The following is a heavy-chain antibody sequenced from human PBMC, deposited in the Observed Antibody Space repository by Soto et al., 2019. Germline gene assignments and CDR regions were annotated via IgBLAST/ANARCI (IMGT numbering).Heavy chain of an antibody. J-gene: IGHJ3*02. V-gene: IGHV3-23*01. CDR2: ISGSGGST. D-gene: IGHD3-22*01. CDR3: AKDSPSQTYYYDSSGISI. Sequence: PGGSLRLSCAASGFTFSSYAMSWVRQAPGKGLEWVSAISGSGGSTYYADSVKGRFTISRDNSKNTLYLQMNSLRAEDTAVYYCAKDSPSQTYYYDSSGISIWGQGTMVTVSS. CDR1: GFTFSSYA.